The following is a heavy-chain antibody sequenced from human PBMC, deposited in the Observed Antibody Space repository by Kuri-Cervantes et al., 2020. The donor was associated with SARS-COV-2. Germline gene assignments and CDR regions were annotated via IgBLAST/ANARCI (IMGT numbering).Heavy chain of an antibody. J-gene: IGHJ4*02. D-gene: IGHD6-6*01. V-gene: IGHV1-18*01. Sequence: ASVKVSCKASGYTFTSYGISWVRQAPGQGLEWMGWISAYNGNTNYAQKLQGRVTITRDTSASTAYMELSSLRSEDTAVYYCARVVQLAGDYWGQGTLVTVSS. CDR2: ISAYNGNT. CDR3: ARVVQLAGDY. CDR1: GYTFTSYG.